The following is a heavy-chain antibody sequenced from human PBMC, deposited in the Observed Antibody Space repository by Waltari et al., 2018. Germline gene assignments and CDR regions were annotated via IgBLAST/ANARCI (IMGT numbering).Heavy chain of an antibody. CDR1: GYTFTGYY. CDR2: INPNRGGT. D-gene: IGHD3-3*01. J-gene: IGHJ5*02. CDR3: ARDQRITIFGVAARGFDP. V-gene: IGHV1-2*02. Sequence: QVQLVQSGAEVKKPGASVKVSCKASGYTFTGYYMHWVRQAPGQGLEWMGWINPNRGGTNYAQKFQGRVTMTRDTSISTAYMELSRLRSDDTAVYYCARDQRITIFGVAARGFDPWGQGTLVTVSS.